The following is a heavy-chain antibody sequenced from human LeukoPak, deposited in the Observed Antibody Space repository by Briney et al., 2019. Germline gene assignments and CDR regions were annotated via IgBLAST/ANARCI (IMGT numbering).Heavy chain of an antibody. V-gene: IGHV4-59*08. CDR3: ARLDRFPLGNCFDP. J-gene: IGHJ5*02. Sequence: SETLSLTCTVSGGSISSYYWSWIRQPPGKGLEWIGYIYYSGSTNYNPSLNSRVTLSVDTSKNQFSLKLSSVTAADTAVYYCARLDRFPLGNCFDPWGQGTLVTVSS. CDR2: IYYSGST. CDR1: GGSISSYY. D-gene: IGHD3-16*01.